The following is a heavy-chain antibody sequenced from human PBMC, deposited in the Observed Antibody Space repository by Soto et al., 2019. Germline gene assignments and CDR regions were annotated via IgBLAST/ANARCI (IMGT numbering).Heavy chain of an antibody. CDR2: INHSGST. D-gene: IGHD6-6*01. V-gene: IGHV4-34*01. J-gene: IGHJ6*02. Sequence: SETQYLTYAGYGGSFIGYFWSRISQTPGKGLEWIGEINHSGSTNYNPSLKSRVTISVDTSKNQFSLKLSSVTAADTAVYYCARGFPSIAARQRWYYYGMDVWGQGTTVTVSS. CDR3: ARGFPSIAARQRWYYYGMDV. CDR1: GGSFIGYF.